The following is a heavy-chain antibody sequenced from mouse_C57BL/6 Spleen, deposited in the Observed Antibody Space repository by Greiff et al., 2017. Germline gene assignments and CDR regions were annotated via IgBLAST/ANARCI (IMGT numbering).Heavy chain of an antibody. CDR1: GFTFSSYA. CDR3: ARGGTYGYDGDWYFDV. V-gene: IGHV5-4*03. CDR2: ISDGGSYT. D-gene: IGHD2-2*01. Sequence: EVKLEESGGGLVKPGGSLKLSCAASGFTFSSYAMSWVRQTPEKRLEWVATISDGGSYTYYPDNVKGRFTISRDNAKNNLYLQMSHLKSEDTAMYYCARGGTYGYDGDWYFDVWGTGTTVTVSS. J-gene: IGHJ1*03.